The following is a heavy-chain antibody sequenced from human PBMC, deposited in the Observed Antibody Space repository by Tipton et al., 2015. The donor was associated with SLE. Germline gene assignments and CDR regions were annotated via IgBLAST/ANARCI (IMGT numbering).Heavy chain of an antibody. J-gene: IGHJ5*02. V-gene: IGHV4-59*11. CDR3: ARGDYDILTGTP. Sequence: LRLSCTVSGGSISSHYWSWIRQPPGKGLEWIGYIYYSGSTNYNPSLKSRVTISVDTSKNQFSLKLSSVTAADTAVYYCARGDYDILTGTPWGQGTLVTVSS. CDR1: GGSISSHY. CDR2: IYYSGST. D-gene: IGHD3-9*01.